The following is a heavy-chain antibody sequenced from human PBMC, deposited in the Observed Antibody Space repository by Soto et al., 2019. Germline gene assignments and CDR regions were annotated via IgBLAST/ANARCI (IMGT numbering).Heavy chain of an antibody. CDR2: ISGSGDST. V-gene: IGHV3-23*01. D-gene: IGHD3-10*01. J-gene: IGHJ5*02. Sequence: GSLRLSCAASGFTFSSYAMSCVRQAPGQGLEWVSAISGSGDSTYYADSVKGRFTISRDNSKDTLYLQINSRRAEDTAVYYCAKSMVRGVKVNWFDTWGQGTLVTVSS. CDR3: AKSMVRGVKVNWFDT. CDR1: GFTFSSYA.